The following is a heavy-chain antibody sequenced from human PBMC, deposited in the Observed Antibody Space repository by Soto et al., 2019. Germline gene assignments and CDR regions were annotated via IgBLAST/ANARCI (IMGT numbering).Heavy chain of an antibody. V-gene: IGHV4-34*01. CDR1: GGSFSGYY. CDR2: INHRGSI. Sequence: QVQLQQWGAGLLKPSETLSLNCAVYGGSFSGYYWSWIRQPPGKGLELIGEINHRGSINYNPSLKSRVTMSVDTSKNQCSLKLNSVTAADTAVFYCARGSRMRIPAASGRDYYYQGLDVWGQGTAVTVSS. D-gene: IGHD2-15*01. J-gene: IGHJ6*02. CDR3: ARGSRMRIPAASGRDYYYQGLDV.